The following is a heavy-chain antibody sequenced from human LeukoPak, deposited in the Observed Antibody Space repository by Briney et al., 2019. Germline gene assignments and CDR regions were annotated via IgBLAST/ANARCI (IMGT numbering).Heavy chain of an antibody. CDR3: ARGPVAGTDFDY. Sequence: SETLSLTCTVSDGSISSYYWSWIRQPAGKGLEWIGRTYTSGSTNYNPSLKSRVTMSVDTSKNQFSLKLSSVTAADTAVYYCARGPVAGTDFDYWGQGTLVTVSS. CDR1: DGSISSYY. J-gene: IGHJ4*02. D-gene: IGHD6-19*01. V-gene: IGHV4-4*07. CDR2: TYTSGST.